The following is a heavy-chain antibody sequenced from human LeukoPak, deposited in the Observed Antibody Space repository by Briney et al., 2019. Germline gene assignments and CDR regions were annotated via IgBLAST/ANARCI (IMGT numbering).Heavy chain of an antibody. D-gene: IGHD2-15*01. CDR2: ISNGKT. J-gene: IGHJ5*02. CDR3: AKEDIVVVVAARWFDP. CDR1: GFPFSSHA. Sequence: EGTLRLSCAASGFPFSSHAMSWVRQPPGKGLEWVSAISNGKTYYADSVRGRFTISRDDSKNTVYLQMNSLRAEDTAVYYCAKEDIVVVVAARWFDPWGQGTLVTVSS. V-gene: IGHV3-23*01.